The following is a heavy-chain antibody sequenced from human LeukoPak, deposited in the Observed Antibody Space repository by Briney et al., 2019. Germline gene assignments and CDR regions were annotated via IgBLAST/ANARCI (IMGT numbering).Heavy chain of an antibody. J-gene: IGHJ4*02. V-gene: IGHV3-30*18. CDR2: ISYDGSNK. D-gene: IGHD3-9*01. Sequence: GRSLRLSCAASGFTFSSYGMHWVRQAPGKGLEWVAVISYDGSNKYYADSVKGRFTVSRDNSKNTLYLQMNSLKAEGTAVYYCAKDRVGYDILTGYYNYFDYWGQGTLVTVSS. CDR3: AKDRVGYDILTGYYNYFDY. CDR1: GFTFSSYG.